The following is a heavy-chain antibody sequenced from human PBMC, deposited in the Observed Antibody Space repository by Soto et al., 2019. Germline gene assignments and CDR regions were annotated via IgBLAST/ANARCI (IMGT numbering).Heavy chain of an antibody. J-gene: IGHJ3*02. D-gene: IGHD4-17*01. Sequence: ASVKVSCKASGYTFTSYDINWVRQATGQGLEWMGWMNPNSGNTGYAQKFQGRVTMTRDTSTSTVYMELSSLRSEDTAVYYCARRYGLGDAFDIWGQGTMVTVSS. CDR2: MNPNSGNT. CDR3: ARRYGLGDAFDI. V-gene: IGHV1-8*01. CDR1: GYTFTSYD.